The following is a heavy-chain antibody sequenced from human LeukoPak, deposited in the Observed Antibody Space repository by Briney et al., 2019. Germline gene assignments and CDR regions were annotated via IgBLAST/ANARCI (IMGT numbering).Heavy chain of an antibody. J-gene: IGHJ4*02. D-gene: IGHD6-13*01. CDR2: IYHSGST. Sequence: SETLSLTCTVSGGSISSGGYYWSWIRQPRGKGLEWIGYIYHSGSTYYNPSLKSRVTISVDRSKNQFSLKLSSVTAADTAVYYCARGDWAAATSNPFDYWGQGTLVTVSS. V-gene: IGHV4-30-2*01. CDR3: ARGDWAAATSNPFDY. CDR1: GGSISSGGYY.